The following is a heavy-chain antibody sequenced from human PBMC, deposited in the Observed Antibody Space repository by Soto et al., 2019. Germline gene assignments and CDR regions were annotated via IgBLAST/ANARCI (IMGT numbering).Heavy chain of an antibody. V-gene: IGHV3-48*02. CDR3: ARDGRLYYYDSSGYSGVDAFDI. Sequence: GGSLRLSCAASGFTFSSYSMNWVRQAPGKGLEWVSYISSSSSTIYYADSVKGRFTISRDNAKNSLYLQMNSLRDEDTAVYYCARDGRLYYYDSSGYSGVDAFDIWGQGTMVTVSS. CDR2: ISSSSSTI. CDR1: GFTFSSYS. D-gene: IGHD3-22*01. J-gene: IGHJ3*02.